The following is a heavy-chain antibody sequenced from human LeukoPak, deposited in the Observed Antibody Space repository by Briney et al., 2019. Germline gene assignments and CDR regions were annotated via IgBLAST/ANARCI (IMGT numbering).Heavy chain of an antibody. D-gene: IGHD6-13*01. V-gene: IGHV3-23*01. CDR3: AKDHLSGSIAAAVTWDI. Sequence: PGGSLRLSCAASGFTFSSYAMSWVRQAPGKGLEWVSAISGSGGSTYYADSVKGRFTISRDNSKNTLYLQMNSLRAEDTAVYYCAKDHLSGSIAAAVTWDIWGQGTMVTVSS. J-gene: IGHJ3*02. CDR1: GFTFSSYA. CDR2: ISGSGGST.